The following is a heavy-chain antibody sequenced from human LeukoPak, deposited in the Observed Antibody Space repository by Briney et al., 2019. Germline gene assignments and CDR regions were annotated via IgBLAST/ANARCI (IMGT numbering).Heavy chain of an antibody. J-gene: IGHJ4*02. V-gene: IGHV3-43D*04. D-gene: IGHD6-6*01. CDR2: ISWDGGST. CDR1: GFTFDDYA. CDR3: AKDLDSSSSPGGFDY. Sequence: PGGSLRLSCAASGFTFDDYAMHWVRQAPGKGLEWVPLISWDGGSTYYADSVKGRFTISRDNSKNSLYLQMNSLRAEDTALYYCAKDLDSSSSPGGFDYWGQGTLVTVSS.